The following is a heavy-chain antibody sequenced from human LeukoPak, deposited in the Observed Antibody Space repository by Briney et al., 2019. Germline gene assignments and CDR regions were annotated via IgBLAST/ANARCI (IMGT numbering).Heavy chain of an antibody. D-gene: IGHD2-2*01. V-gene: IGHV3-30*01. CDR1: VFSFRSYA. CDR3: TRHRGAMNDSDY. J-gene: IGHJ4*02. Sequence: GGSLRLSCTDSVFSFRSYAMHCVRQSPGKGLEWVSVTSNHGNDGFYADSVKGRFTISRDNSKKTLYLQMDLRRPEDRCVFYFTRHRGAMNDSDYWGEGNLVTLSS. CDR2: TSNHGNDG.